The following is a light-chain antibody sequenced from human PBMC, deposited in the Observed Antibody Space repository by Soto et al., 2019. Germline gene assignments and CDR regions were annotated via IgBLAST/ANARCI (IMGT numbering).Light chain of an antibody. V-gene: IGKV3-11*01. Sequence: EFVLTKSPGTLSLSPGEIATLSCRASQSVGSYLAWYQQKPGQAPRLLIYDASNRATGIPARFTGSGSETDFTLTISSLEPEDFAVYYCQQRKNWQVTFGQGTRLEIK. J-gene: IGKJ5*01. CDR1: QSVGSY. CDR3: QQRKNWQVT. CDR2: DAS.